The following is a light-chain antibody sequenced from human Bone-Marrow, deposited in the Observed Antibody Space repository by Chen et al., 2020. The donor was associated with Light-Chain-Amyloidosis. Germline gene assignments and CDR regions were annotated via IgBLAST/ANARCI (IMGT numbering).Light chain of an antibody. CDR1: NIGSTS. CDR3: QVWDRSSDRPV. V-gene: IGLV3-21*02. CDR2: DDS. Sequence: SYVLTQPSSVSVAPGQTATIACGGNNIGSTSVHWYQQTPGQAPLLVVYDDSDRPSGIPERLAGSSSGNTAALTSSRVEAGDEADSYCQVWDRSSDRPVFGGGTKLTVL. J-gene: IGLJ3*02.